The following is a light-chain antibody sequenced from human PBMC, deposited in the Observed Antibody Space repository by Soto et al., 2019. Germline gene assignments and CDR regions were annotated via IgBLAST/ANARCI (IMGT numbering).Light chain of an antibody. Sequence: EKVITQSPATLSVSPGEKATLSCRASQSVSSNLAWYQQKPGQAPRLLIYGASSRATGIPVRFSGSGSGTEFTLTISSLQSEDFAVYYCQQYNNWPLTFGQGTDWRL. CDR2: GAS. V-gene: IGKV3-15*01. J-gene: IGKJ5*01. CDR3: QQYNNWPLT. CDR1: QSVSSN.